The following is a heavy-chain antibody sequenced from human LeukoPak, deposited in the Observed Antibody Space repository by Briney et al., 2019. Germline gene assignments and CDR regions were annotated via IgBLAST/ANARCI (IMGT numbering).Heavy chain of an antibody. J-gene: IGHJ4*02. CDR2: IDPGDSQT. D-gene: IGHD5-12*01. Sequence: GESLKISCKGSAYSFTNYWISWVRQMPGKGLEWMGRIDPGDSQTNYSPSFQGHVTISADKSISTAYLQWSSLKASDTAMYYCARPSNSGYDFWGQGALVTVSS. V-gene: IGHV5-10-1*01. CDR1: AYSFTNYW. CDR3: ARPSNSGYDF.